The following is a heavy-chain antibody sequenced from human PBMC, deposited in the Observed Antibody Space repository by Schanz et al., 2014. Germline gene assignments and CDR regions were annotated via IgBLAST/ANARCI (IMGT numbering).Heavy chain of an antibody. Sequence: EVQLVESGGGLVKPGGSLRLSCAASGFTFSSYSMNWVRQAPGKGLEWVSSISHSGGSKYYADSVKGRFTISRDNSENTLYLQMNSLRAEDTAVYYCAKARRKSNCSGGRCFHYSYYGMDVWGQGTTVTVSS. CDR1: GFTFSSYS. V-gene: IGHV3-23*04. J-gene: IGHJ6*02. D-gene: IGHD2-15*01. CDR3: AKARRKSNCSGGRCFHYSYYGMDV. CDR2: ISHSGGSK.